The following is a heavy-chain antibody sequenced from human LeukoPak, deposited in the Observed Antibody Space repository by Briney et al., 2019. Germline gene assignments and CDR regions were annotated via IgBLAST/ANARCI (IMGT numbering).Heavy chain of an antibody. V-gene: IGHV3-53*01. CDR2: IYSGGST. Sequence: PGGSLRLSCAASGFTVSSNYMSWVRQAPGKGLEWVSVIYSGGSTYYADSVKGRFTISRDNSKNTLYLQMNSLRAEDTAVYYCARDVGARDILPYYMDVWGKGTTVTISS. J-gene: IGHJ6*03. D-gene: IGHD3-9*01. CDR3: ARDVGARDILPYYMDV. CDR1: GFTVSSNY.